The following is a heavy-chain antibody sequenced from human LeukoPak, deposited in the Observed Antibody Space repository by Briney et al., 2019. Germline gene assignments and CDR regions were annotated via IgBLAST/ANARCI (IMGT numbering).Heavy chain of an antibody. D-gene: IGHD1-1*01. CDR2: ICSSGST. J-gene: IGHJ4*02. CDR1: GGSFSGYH. V-gene: IGHV4-4*07. CDR3: AREDPSRGSYYGY. Sequence: SETLSLTCTVSGGSFSGYHWTCIRQPAGKGLEWIGRICSSGSTNYNPSLKTRVTMSVDTSKNQFSLKLSSVTAADTAVYYCAREDPSRGSYYGYWGQGTLVTVAS.